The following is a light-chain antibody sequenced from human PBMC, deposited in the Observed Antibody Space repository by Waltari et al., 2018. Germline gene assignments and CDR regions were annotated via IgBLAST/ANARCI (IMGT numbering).Light chain of an antibody. V-gene: IGLV3-19*01. Sequence: SSELTQDPAVSVALGQTVRITCQGDSLRRYCASWYQQKPGQAPVLVIYGKNNRPSGIPDRFSGSSSGNTASLTITGAQAEDEADYYCNSRDSSGNHVVFGGGTKLTVL. CDR1: SLRRYC. J-gene: IGLJ2*01. CDR2: GKN. CDR3: NSRDSSGNHVV.